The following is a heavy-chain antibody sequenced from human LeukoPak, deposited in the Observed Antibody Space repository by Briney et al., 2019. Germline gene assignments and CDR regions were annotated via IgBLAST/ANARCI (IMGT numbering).Heavy chain of an antibody. J-gene: IGHJ6*02. V-gene: IGHV4-34*01. CDR3: ARMRGVYYGMDV. CDR1: GGSFSGYY. Sequence: SETLSLTCAVYGGSFSGYYWSWIRQPPGKGLEWIGEINHSGSTSYNPSLKSRVTISVDTSKNQFSLKLSPVTAADTAVYYCARMRGVYYGMDVWGQGTTVTVSS. CDR2: INHSGST.